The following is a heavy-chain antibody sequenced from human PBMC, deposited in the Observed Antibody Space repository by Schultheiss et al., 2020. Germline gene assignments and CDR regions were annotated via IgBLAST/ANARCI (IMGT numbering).Heavy chain of an antibody. Sequence: GESLKISCAASGFTFSSYGMHWVRQAPGKGLEWVAFMSYDGSSKYYADSVRGRFTISRDNSKNTLYLQMNSLRVEDTAVYYCVRGRSSWYSDCDSWGQGTLVTV. CDR3: VRGRSSWYSDCDS. CDR1: GFTFSSYG. V-gene: IGHV3-30*03. CDR2: MSYDGSSK. D-gene: IGHD6-13*01. J-gene: IGHJ4*02.